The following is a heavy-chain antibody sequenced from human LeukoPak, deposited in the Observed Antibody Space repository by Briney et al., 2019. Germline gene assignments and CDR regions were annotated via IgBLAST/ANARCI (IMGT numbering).Heavy chain of an antibody. CDR1: GYTFTGYY. CDR3: ARGFXQWLVSXXDY. D-gene: IGHD6-19*01. Sequence: ASVKVSCKASGYTFTGYYMHWVCQAPGQGLEWMGRINPNSGGTNYAQKFQGRVTMTRDTSISTPYMELRRLRSDDTAGYYCARGFXQWLVSXXDYWGQXTLVTVSS. J-gene: IGHJ4*02. V-gene: IGHV1-2*06. CDR2: INPNSGGT.